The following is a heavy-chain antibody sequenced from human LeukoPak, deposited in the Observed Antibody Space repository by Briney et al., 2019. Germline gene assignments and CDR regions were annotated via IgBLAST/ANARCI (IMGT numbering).Heavy chain of an antibody. CDR3: ARAGIVVVPAAAYYYYYGMDV. CDR1: GGTFSSYA. Sequence: SAKVSCKASGGTFSSYAISWVRQAPGQGLEWMGRIIPILGIANYAQKFQGRVTITADKSTSTAYMELSSLRSEDTAVYYCARAGIVVVPAAAYYYYYGMDVWGQGTTVTVSS. CDR2: IIPILGIA. D-gene: IGHD2-2*01. J-gene: IGHJ6*02. V-gene: IGHV1-69*04.